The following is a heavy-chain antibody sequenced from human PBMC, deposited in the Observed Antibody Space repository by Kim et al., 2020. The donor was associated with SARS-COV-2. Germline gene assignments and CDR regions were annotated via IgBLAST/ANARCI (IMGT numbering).Heavy chain of an antibody. CDR2: FRNIANGYAT. CDR3: TRVNPISGAWSVAFD. CDR1: GFTFSGSA. J-gene: IGHJ3*02. Sequence: GGSLRLSCAASGFTFSGSAMHWVRQASGKGLEWVGRFRNIANGYATAYAASVKCRFTLSRDDSKNTAYLQMYSLKTEDTAVFFCTRVNPISGAWSVAFD. V-gene: IGHV3-73*01. D-gene: IGHD6-19*01.